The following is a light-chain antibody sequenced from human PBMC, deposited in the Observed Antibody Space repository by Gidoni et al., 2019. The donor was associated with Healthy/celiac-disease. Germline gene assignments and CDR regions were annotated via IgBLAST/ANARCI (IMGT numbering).Light chain of an antibody. Sequence: DIQMTQSTSSLSASVGARVTITCRASQSISSYLYWYQQKPGKAPKLLIYAASSLPSGVPSRFSGSGSGTDFTLTISSLQPEDFATYYCQQSYRTPPWTFGQGTKVEIK. CDR3: QQSYRTPPWT. CDR1: QSISSY. V-gene: IGKV1-39*01. J-gene: IGKJ1*01. CDR2: AAS.